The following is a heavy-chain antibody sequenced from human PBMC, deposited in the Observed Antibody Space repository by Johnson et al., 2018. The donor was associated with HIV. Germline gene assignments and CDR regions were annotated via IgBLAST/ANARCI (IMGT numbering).Heavy chain of an antibody. J-gene: IGHJ3*02. V-gene: IGHV3-30*02. Sequence: QVQLVESGGGVVQPGGSLRLSCAASGFTFSSYGMHWVRQAPGKGLEWVAFIRYDEADKYYAASVKGRFTISRDNAKKSLYLQMDSLRAEDTALYYCAKDLRLSSGQWLVQGGAFDIWGQGTMVTVSS. D-gene: IGHD6-19*01. CDR2: IRYDEADK. CDR3: AKDLRLSSGQWLVQGGAFDI. CDR1: GFTFSSYG.